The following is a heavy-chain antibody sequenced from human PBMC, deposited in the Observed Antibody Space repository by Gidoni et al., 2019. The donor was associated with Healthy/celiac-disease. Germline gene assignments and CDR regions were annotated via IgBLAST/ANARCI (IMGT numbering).Heavy chain of an antibody. V-gene: IGHV3-43D*04. Sequence: EVQLVESGGVVVQPGGSLRLSCAASGFTFDDYAMHWVRQAPGKGLEWVSLISWDGGSTYYADSVKGRFTISRDNSKNSLYLQMNSLRAEDTALYYCAKDMGGYDYRTIDYWGQGTLVTVSS. CDR3: AKDMGGYDYRTIDY. CDR2: ISWDGGST. J-gene: IGHJ4*02. D-gene: IGHD5-12*01. CDR1: GFTFDDYA.